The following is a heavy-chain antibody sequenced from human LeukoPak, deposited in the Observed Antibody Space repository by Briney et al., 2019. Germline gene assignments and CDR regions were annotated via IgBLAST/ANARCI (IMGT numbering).Heavy chain of an antibody. CDR2: IIPIFGTA. V-gene: IGHV1-69*01. CDR1: GGTFSSYA. Sequence: KVSCKASGGTFSSYAISWVRQAPGQGLEWMGGIIPIFGTANYAQKFQGRVTITADESTSTAYMELSSLRSEDTAVYYCASGRTDIVVVPATLRNYYFDYWGQGTLVTVSS. CDR3: ASGRTDIVVVPATLRNYYFDY. J-gene: IGHJ4*02. D-gene: IGHD2-2*01.